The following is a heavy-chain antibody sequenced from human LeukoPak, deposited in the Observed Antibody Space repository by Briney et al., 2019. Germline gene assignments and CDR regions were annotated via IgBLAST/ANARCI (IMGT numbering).Heavy chain of an antibody. V-gene: IGHV1-18*01. CDR3: ARTRLRYFDWLLPHDAFDI. CDR2: ISAYSGNT. Sequence: ASVKVSCKASGYTFTSYGISWVRQAPGQGLEWMGWISAYSGNTNYAQKLQGRVTMTTDTSTSTAYMELRSLRSDDTAVYYCARTRLRYFDWLLPHDAFDIWGQGTMVTVSS. D-gene: IGHD3-9*01. CDR1: GYTFTSYG. J-gene: IGHJ3*02.